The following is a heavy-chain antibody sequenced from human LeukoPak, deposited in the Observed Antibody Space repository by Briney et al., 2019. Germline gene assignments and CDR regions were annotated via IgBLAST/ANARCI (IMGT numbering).Heavy chain of an antibody. CDR2: INRDGSST. V-gene: IGHV3-74*01. CDR1: GIIFSNYW. J-gene: IGHJ4*02. CDR3: ARDTGYSYGLKYYFDY. D-gene: IGHD5-18*01. Sequence: GGSLRLSCAASGIIFSNYWMHWVRQAPGKGLVWVSPINRDGSSTSYADSVKGRFTISRDNSKNTLYLQMNSLRAEDTAVYYCARDTGYSYGLKYYFDYWGQGTLVTVSS.